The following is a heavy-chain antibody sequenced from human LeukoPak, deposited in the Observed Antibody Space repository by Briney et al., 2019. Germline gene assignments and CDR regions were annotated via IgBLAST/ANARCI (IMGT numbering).Heavy chain of an antibody. CDR3: ARRQNYYGSGSYNNWFDP. Sequence: SETLSLTCTVSGGSISSYYWSWIRQPPGKGLEWIGYIYYSGSTNYNPSLKSRVTISVDTSKNQFSLKLSSVTAADTAVYYCARRQNYYGSGSYNNWFDPWGQGTLVTVSS. J-gene: IGHJ5*02. D-gene: IGHD3-10*01. V-gene: IGHV4-59*01. CDR1: GGSISSYY. CDR2: IYYSGST.